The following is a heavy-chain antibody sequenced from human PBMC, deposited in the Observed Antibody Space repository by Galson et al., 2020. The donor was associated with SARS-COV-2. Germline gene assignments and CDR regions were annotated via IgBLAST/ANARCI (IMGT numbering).Heavy chain of an antibody. J-gene: IGHJ4*02. CDR1: GGSISTSSFY. D-gene: IGHD2-2*01. Sequence: SETLSLTCTVSGGSISTSSFYWGWIRQPPGKGLEWIGSIYYSGSTDYNPSLKSRVTISVDTSKNQFSLKLSSVTAADTAVYYCARFLPAATPFDYWGQGTLVTVSS. CDR2: IYYSGST. V-gene: IGHV4-39*07. CDR3: ARFLPAATPFDY.